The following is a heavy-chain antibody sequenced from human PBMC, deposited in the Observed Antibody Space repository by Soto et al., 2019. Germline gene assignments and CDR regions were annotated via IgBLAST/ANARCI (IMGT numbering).Heavy chain of an antibody. J-gene: IGHJ3*02. CDR1: GGSISSNDYY. CDR2: IYYSGST. V-gene: IGHV4-30-4*01. D-gene: IGHD2-8*01. CDR3: ARYMRTSDAVDI. Sequence: QVQLRESGPGLVKPSQTLSLTCTVSGGSISSNDYYWSWIRQPPGKGLEWVGYIYYSGSTHYNPSLESRVTISVDTSKKQFSLRLSSVTAADTAVYYCARYMRTSDAVDIWGQGTMVTVSS.